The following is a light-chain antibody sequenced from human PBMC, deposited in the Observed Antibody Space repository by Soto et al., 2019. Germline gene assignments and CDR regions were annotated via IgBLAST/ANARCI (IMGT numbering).Light chain of an antibody. V-gene: IGKV1-12*01. Sequence: SVGDRVTITCRASQGIKNWLAWYQQKPGKAPNLLIYTGSSLQSGVPSRFSGSGSGTDFTLTINSLQPEDFATYYCQQAASFPITFGQGTRLEI. J-gene: IGKJ5*01. CDR1: QGIKNW. CDR3: QQAASFPIT. CDR2: TGS.